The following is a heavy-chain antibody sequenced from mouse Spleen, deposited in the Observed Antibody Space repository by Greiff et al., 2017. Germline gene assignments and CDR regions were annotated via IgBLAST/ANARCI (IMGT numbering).Heavy chain of an antibody. V-gene: IGHV14-3*02. Sequence: VQLQQSGAELVKPGASVKLSCTASGFNIKDTYMHWVKQRPEQGLEWIGRIDPANGNTKYDPKFQGKATITADTSSNTAYLQLSSLTSEDTAVYYCARGEVAYYYAMDYWGQGTSVTVSS. J-gene: IGHJ4*01. CDR2: IDPANGNT. CDR3: ARGEVAYYYAMDY. CDR1: GFNIKDTY. D-gene: IGHD1-1*01.